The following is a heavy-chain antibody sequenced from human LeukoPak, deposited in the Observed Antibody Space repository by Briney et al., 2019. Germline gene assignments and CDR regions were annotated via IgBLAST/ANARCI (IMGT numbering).Heavy chain of an antibody. Sequence: GGSLRLSCAASGFTFNNYDMNWVRQAPGKGLEWVSSISSSSSYIYYADSVKGRFTISRGNAKNSLYLQMNSLRAEDTAVYYCAREMIVLVNEDDAFYIWGEGTMVTVSS. D-gene: IGHD3-22*01. CDR1: GFTFNNYD. CDR2: ISSSSSYI. J-gene: IGHJ3*02. V-gene: IGHV3-21*04. CDR3: AREMIVLVNEDDAFYI.